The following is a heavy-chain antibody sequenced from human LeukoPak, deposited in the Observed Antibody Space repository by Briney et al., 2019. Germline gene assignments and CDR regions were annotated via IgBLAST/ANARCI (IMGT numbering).Heavy chain of an antibody. CDR1: GGSISSYY. CDR3: ARDRGSFDFDY. CDR2: IYYSGST. J-gene: IGHJ4*02. Sequence: SETLFLTCTVSGGSISSYYWSWIRQPPGKGLEWIGYIYYSGSTNYNPSLKSRVTISVDTSKNQFSLKLSSVTAADTAVYYCARDRGSFDFDYWGQGTLVTVSS. D-gene: IGHD1-26*01. V-gene: IGHV4-59*01.